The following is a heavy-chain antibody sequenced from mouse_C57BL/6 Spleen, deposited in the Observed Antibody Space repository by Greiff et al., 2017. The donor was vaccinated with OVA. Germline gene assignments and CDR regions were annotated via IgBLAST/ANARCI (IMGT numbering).Heavy chain of an antibody. CDR1: GFTFSDYG. CDR3: ARGYYYGSSYEDWYFDV. CDR2: ISSGSSTI. V-gene: IGHV5-17*01. Sequence: EVKLMESGGGLVKPGGSLKLSCAASGFTFSDYGMHWVRQAPEKGLEWVAYISSGSSTIYYADTVKGRFTISRDNAKNTLFLQMTSLRSEDTAMYYCARGYYYGSSYEDWYFDVWGTGTTVTVSS. D-gene: IGHD1-1*01. J-gene: IGHJ1*03.